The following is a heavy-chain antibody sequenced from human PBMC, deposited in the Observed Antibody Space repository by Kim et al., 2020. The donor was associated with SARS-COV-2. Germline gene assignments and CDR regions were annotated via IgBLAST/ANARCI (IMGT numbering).Heavy chain of an antibody. V-gene: IGHV1-3*01. D-gene: IGHD2-21*02. J-gene: IGHJ5*02. CDR2: INAGNGNT. CDR1: GYTFTSYA. Sequence: ASVKVSCKASGYTFTSYAMHWVRQAPGQRLEWMGWINAGNGNTKYSQKFQGRVTITRDTSASTAYMELSSLRSEDTAVYYCATEVVTAISNWFDPWGQGTLVTVSS. CDR3: ATEVVTAISNWFDP.